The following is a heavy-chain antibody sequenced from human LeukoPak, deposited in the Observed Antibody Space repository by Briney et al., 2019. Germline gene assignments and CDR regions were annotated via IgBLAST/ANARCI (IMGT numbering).Heavy chain of an antibody. CDR2: IVVGSGNT. J-gene: IGHJ5*02. V-gene: IGHV1-58*02. D-gene: IGHD3-3*02. Sequence: GASVKVSCKPTGFTFTRFAMQRVRQARGQRLEWIGWIVVGSGNTNYAQKFQERVTITRDMSTSTAYMELSSLRSEDTAVCYYAADPQRINWFDPWGQGTLVTVSS. CDR1: GFTFTRFA. CDR3: AADPQRINWFDP.